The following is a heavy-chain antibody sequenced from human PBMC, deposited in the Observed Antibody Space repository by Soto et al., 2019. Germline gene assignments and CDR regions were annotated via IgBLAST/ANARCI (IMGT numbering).Heavy chain of an antibody. J-gene: IGHJ4*02. CDR2: ISYDGSNK. CDR3: ARSDYDFWSGYYLDY. Sequence: PGGSLRLSCAASGFTFSSYAMHWVRQAPGKGLEWVAVISYDGSNKYYADSVKGRFTISRDNSKNTLYLQMNSLRAEDTAVYYCARSDYDFWSGYYLDYWGQGTLVTVSS. D-gene: IGHD3-3*01. V-gene: IGHV3-30-3*01. CDR1: GFTFSSYA.